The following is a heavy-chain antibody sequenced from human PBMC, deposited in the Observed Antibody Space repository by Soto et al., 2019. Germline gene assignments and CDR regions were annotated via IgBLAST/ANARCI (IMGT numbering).Heavy chain of an antibody. J-gene: IGHJ5*02. D-gene: IGHD2-8*01. CDR2: ISAYNGNT. Sequence: GASVKVSCKASGYTFTSYGISWVRQAPGQGLEWMGWISAYNGNTNYAQKLQGRVTMTTDTSTSTAYMELRSLRSDDTAVYYCARDMMVYAPNWFDPWGQGTLVTVSS. V-gene: IGHV1-18*01. CDR1: GYTFTSYG. CDR3: ARDMMVYAPNWFDP.